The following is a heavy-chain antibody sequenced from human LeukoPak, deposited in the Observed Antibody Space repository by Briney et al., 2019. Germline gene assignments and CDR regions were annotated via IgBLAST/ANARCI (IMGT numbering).Heavy chain of an antibody. D-gene: IGHD2-21*02. Sequence: SETLSLTCTVSGGSINSYYWSWIRQPAGKGLEWIGRIYTSGTTNYNPSLKSRVTMSVDTSKKQFSLKLSSVTAADTAVYYCARRHCGGDCYSGANIRFDPWGQGTLVTVSS. CDR1: GGSINSYY. CDR2: IYTSGTT. V-gene: IGHV4-4*07. CDR3: ARRHCGGDCYSGANIRFDP. J-gene: IGHJ5*02.